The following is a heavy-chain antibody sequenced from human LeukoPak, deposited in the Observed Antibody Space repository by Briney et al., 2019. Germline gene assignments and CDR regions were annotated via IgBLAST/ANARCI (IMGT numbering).Heavy chain of an antibody. J-gene: IGHJ6*02. Sequence: ASVKVSCKASGYTFTSYGISWVRQAPGQGLEWMGWISAYNGNTNYAQKLQGRVTMTTDTSTSTAYMELRSLRSDDTAVYYCARSKAMGITIFGAPTYGMDVWGQGTTVTVSS. CDR2: ISAYNGNT. D-gene: IGHD3-3*01. V-gene: IGHV1-18*01. CDR1: GYTFTSYG. CDR3: ARSKAMGITIFGAPTYGMDV.